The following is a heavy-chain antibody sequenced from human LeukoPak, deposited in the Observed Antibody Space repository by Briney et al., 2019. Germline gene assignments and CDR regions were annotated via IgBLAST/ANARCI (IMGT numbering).Heavy chain of an antibody. V-gene: IGHV1-18*01. CDR2: ISTYNGNT. Sequence: ASVKVSCKASGYTLTTYSISWVRQAPGQGLEWMGWISTYNGNTNYAQKFQGRVTMTRDTSISTAYMELSRLRSDDTAVYYCARSLWVGSDAFDIWGQGTMVTVSS. CDR3: ARSLWVGSDAFDI. CDR1: GYTLTTYS. D-gene: IGHD3-10*01. J-gene: IGHJ3*02.